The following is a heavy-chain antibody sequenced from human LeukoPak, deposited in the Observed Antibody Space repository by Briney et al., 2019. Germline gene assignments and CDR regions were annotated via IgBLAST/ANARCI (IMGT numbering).Heavy chain of an antibody. Sequence: GASVKVSCKASGYTFTSYAMHWVRQAPGQRLEWMGWINAGNGNTKYSQKFQGRVTITRDTSASTAYMELSSLRSEDTAVYYCARGDYYDSSGYPLPYFDYWGQGTLVTVSS. CDR2: INAGNGNT. D-gene: IGHD3-22*01. V-gene: IGHV1-3*01. J-gene: IGHJ4*02. CDR3: ARGDYYDSSGYPLPYFDY. CDR1: GYTFTSYA.